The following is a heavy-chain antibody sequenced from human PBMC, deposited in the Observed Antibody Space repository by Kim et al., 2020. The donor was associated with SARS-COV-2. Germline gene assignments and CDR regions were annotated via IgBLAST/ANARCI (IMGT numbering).Heavy chain of an antibody. CDR2: IKSKTDGGTT. J-gene: IGHJ3*02. D-gene: IGHD2-15*01. CDR3: TTENCSGGSCYSGDAFDI. Sequence: GGSLRLSCAASGFTFSNAWMSWVRQAPGKGLEWVGRIKSKTDGGTTDYAAPVKGRFTISRDDSKNTLYLQMNSLKTEDTAVYYCTTENCSGGSCYSGDAFDIWGQGTMVAVSS. CDR1: GFTFSNAW. V-gene: IGHV3-15*01.